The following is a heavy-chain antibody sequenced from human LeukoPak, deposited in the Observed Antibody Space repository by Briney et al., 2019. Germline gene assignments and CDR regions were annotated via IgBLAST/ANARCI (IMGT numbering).Heavy chain of an antibody. CDR1: TFTFSRYW. CDR3: ARDRAAFGVVQVGY. V-gene: IGHV3-74*01. Sequence: GGSLRLSCAASTFTFSRYWMYWVRQAPGKGLVWVSRINSDGTNTYYADSVKGRFTISRDNTKNTLYLQMNSLRTEDTAVYYCARDRAAFGVVQVGYWGQGTLVTVSS. D-gene: IGHD3-3*01. J-gene: IGHJ4*02. CDR2: INSDGTNT.